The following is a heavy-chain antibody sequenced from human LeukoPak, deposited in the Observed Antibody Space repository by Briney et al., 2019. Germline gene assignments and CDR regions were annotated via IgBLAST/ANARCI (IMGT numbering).Heavy chain of an antibody. Sequence: SVKVSFKASGGTFSIYAISWVRQAPGQGLEWMGGIIPIFGTASYAQKFQGRVTITADESTSTAYMELSSLRSEDTAVYYRARASEEMATNAVFDYWGQGTLVTVSS. J-gene: IGHJ4*02. V-gene: IGHV1-69*13. CDR2: IIPIFGTA. CDR1: GGTFSIYA. CDR3: ARASEEMATNAVFDY. D-gene: IGHD5-24*01.